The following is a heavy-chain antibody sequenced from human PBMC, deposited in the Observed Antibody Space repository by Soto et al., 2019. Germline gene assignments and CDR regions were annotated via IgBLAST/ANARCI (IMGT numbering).Heavy chain of an antibody. CDR1: GYTFTSDY. CDR2: INPSGGST. CDR3: ARGGYDFWSGYSHYYHGMDV. J-gene: IGHJ6*02. V-gene: IGHV1-46*01. Sequence: GASVKVSCKASGYTFTSDYMHWVRQAPGQGLEWMGIINPSGGSTSYAQKFQGRVTMTRDTSTSTVYMELSSLRSEDTAVYYCARGGYDFWSGYSHYYHGMDVWGQGTTVTVSS. D-gene: IGHD3-3*01.